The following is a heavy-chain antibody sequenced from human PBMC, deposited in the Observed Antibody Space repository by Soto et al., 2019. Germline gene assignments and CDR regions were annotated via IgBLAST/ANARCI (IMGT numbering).Heavy chain of an antibody. J-gene: IGHJ6*02. V-gene: IGHV4-59*01. CDR1: GGSISSYY. CDR3: ARQVGTTGYYYFGIDV. Sequence: SETLSLTCSVSGGSISSYYWSWIRQPPGKGLEWIGYIYYSGSTNYNPSRRGRVTISLDTSRNQFSLNLSSVTAADTAVYYCARQVGTTGYYYFGIDVWGQGNTVT. CDR2: IYYSGST. D-gene: IGHD1-26*01.